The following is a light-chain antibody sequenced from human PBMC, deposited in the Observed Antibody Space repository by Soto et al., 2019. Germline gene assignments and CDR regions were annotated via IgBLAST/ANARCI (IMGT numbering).Light chain of an antibody. CDR2: EVS. V-gene: IGLV2-14*01. CDR1: NSDVGGYKY. CDR3: SSYTSASTLYV. Sequence: QSALTQPASVSGSPGHSITISCAGTNSDVGGYKYVSWYQQNPGKAPKLIIYEVSSRPSGVSNRFSGSKSGNTASLTISGLQAEDEADYYCSSYTSASTLYVFGSGTKLTVL. J-gene: IGLJ1*01.